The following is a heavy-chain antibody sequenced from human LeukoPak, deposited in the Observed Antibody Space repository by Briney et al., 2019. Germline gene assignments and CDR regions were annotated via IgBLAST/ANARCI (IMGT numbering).Heavy chain of an antibody. CDR3: AKDKWEDTAMVPNFDY. CDR2: ISYDGSNK. D-gene: IGHD5-18*01. J-gene: IGHJ4*02. CDR1: GFTFSSYG. Sequence: PGRSLRLSRAASGFTFSSYGMHWVRQAPGKGLEWVAVISYDGSNKYYADSVKGRFTISRDNSKNTLYLQMNSLRAEDTAVYYCAKDKWEDTAMVPNFDYWGQGTLVTVSS. V-gene: IGHV3-30*18.